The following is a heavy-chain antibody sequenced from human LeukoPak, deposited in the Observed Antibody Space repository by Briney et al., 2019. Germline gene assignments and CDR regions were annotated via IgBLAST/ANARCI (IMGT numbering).Heavy chain of an antibody. Sequence: SETLSLTCTVSGGSISSSSYYWGWIRQPPGKGLEWIGSIYYSGSTYYNPSLKSRVTISVDTSKNQFSLKLSSVTAADTAVYYCARDQGERDSSGYYAFDIWGQGTMVTVSS. D-gene: IGHD3-22*01. CDR2: IYYSGST. J-gene: IGHJ3*02. V-gene: IGHV4-39*07. CDR1: GGSISSSSYY. CDR3: ARDQGERDSSGYYAFDI.